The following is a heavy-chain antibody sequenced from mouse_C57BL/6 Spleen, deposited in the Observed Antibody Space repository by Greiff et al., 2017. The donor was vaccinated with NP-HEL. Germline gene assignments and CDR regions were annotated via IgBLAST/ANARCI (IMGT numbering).Heavy chain of an antibody. CDR1: GYAFSSYW. J-gene: IGHJ2*01. Sequence: VKLQESGAELVKPGASVKISCKASGYAFSSYWMNWVKQRPGKGLEWIGQIYPGDGDTNYNGKFKGKATLTADKSSSTAYMQLSSLTSEDSAVYFCARSFYYYGSRKGYFDYWGQGTTLTVSS. D-gene: IGHD1-1*01. CDR3: ARSFYYYGSRKGYFDY. V-gene: IGHV1-80*01. CDR2: IYPGDGDT.